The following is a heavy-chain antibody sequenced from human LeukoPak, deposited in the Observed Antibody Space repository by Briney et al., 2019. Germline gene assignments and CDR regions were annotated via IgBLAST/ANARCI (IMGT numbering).Heavy chain of an antibody. D-gene: IGHD5-12*01. J-gene: IGHJ5*02. CDR2: IYYSGST. V-gene: IGHV4-39*02. CDR3: ARDRIVATMGFDP. Sequence: PSETLSLTCTVSGGSISSSSYYWGWIRQPPGKGLEWIGSIYYSGSTYYNPSLRSRVSISVDTSKNQFSLELTSVTAADTAVYYCARDRIVATMGFDPWGQGTLVTVSS. CDR1: GGSISSSSYY.